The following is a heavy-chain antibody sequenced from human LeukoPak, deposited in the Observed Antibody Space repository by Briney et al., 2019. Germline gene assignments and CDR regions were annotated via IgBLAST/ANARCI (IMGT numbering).Heavy chain of an antibody. CDR2: ISGDGGST. Sequence: GRSLRLSCAASGFTFDDYAMHWVRQAPGKGLEWVSLISGDGGSTYYADSVKGRFTISRDNSKNSLYLQMNSLRTEDTALYYCAKSGILTGYYYNWFDPWGQGTLVTVSS. D-gene: IGHD3-9*01. J-gene: IGHJ5*02. V-gene: IGHV3-43*02. CDR3: AKSGILTGYYYNWFDP. CDR1: GFTFDDYA.